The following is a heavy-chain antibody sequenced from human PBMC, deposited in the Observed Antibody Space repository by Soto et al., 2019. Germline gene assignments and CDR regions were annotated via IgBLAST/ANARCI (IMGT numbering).Heavy chain of an antibody. CDR3: AKEGTPYYYDSSGLSDFDY. CDR1: GFTFSSYA. D-gene: IGHD3-22*01. CDR2: ISGSGGST. Sequence: GGSLRLSCAASGFTFSSYAMSWVRQAPGKGLEWVSAISGSGGSTYYADSVKGRFTISRDNSKNTLYLQMNSLRAEDTAVYYCAKEGTPYYYDSSGLSDFDYWGQGTLVTVSS. V-gene: IGHV3-23*01. J-gene: IGHJ4*02.